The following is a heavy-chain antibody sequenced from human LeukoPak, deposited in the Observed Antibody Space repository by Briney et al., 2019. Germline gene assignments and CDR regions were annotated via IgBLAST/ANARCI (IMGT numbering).Heavy chain of an antibody. Sequence: PSETLSPTCTVSGGSISSGSYYWSWIRQPAGKGLEWIGRIYTSGSTNYNPSLKSRVTISVDTSKNQFSLKLSSVTAADTAVYYCASVVYVDYGDYYYYGMDVWGQGTTVTVSS. CDR2: IYTSGST. D-gene: IGHD4-17*01. V-gene: IGHV4-61*02. CDR3: ASVVYVDYGDYYYYGMDV. CDR1: GGSISSGSYY. J-gene: IGHJ6*02.